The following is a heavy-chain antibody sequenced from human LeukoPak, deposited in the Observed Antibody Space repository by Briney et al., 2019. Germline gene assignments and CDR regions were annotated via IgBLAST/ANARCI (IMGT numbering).Heavy chain of an antibody. Sequence: GGSLRLSCAASGFIFTNYFMSWVRQAPGKGLEWVASIKHDGSEKYYVDSVRGRFTISRDNAKNSLYLQMNSLRAEDTAVYYCARGEDSPYGTTGGFDYWGQGTLVTVSS. D-gene: IGHD1-14*01. J-gene: IGHJ4*02. CDR3: ARGEDSPYGTTGGFDY. CDR1: GFIFTNYF. CDR2: IKHDGSEK. V-gene: IGHV3-7*03.